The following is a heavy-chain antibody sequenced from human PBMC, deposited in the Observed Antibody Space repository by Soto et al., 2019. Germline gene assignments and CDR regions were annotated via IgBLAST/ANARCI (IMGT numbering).Heavy chain of an antibody. Sequence: LRLSWAASGFTVSSYWMHWVRQAPGKGLVWVARINRDGSDTDYVDSVKGRFTISRDNAKNTLYLQMHSLRAEDTAVFYCGRGGSDSPMAPGYWGQGTLVTVSS. D-gene: IGHD5-18*01. V-gene: IGHV3-74*01. CDR3: GRGGSDSPMAPGY. CDR2: INRDGSDT. J-gene: IGHJ4*02. CDR1: GFTVSSYW.